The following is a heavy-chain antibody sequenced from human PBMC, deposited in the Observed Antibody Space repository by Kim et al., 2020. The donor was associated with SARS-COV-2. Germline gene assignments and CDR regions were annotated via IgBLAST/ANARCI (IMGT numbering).Heavy chain of an antibody. V-gene: IGHV3-23*01. D-gene: IGHD1-26*01. CDR2: IGGSGTST. CDR1: GFTFSSYA. J-gene: IGHJ4*02. CDR3: AKDPASYLSGSYYGARGY. Sequence: GGSLRLSCAASGFTFSSYAMNWVRQAPGKGLEWVSGIGGSGTSTYYADSVKGRFTISRDNSKNTLYLQMNSLRAEDTAVYYCAKDPASYLSGSYYGARGYWGQGTLVTVSS.